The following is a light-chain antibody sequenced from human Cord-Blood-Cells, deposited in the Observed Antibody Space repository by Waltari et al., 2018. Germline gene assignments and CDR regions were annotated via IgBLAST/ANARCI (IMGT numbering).Light chain of an antibody. CDR1: QSVSSN. Sequence: EIVMQQSPATLSVSPGERATLSCRASQSVSSNLDWYQQKPGQAPRLLIYGASTRATGIPARFSGSGSGTEFTLTISSLQSEDFAVYYCQQYNNWPPAFGQGTKVEIK. J-gene: IGKJ1*01. CDR2: GAS. V-gene: IGKV3-15*01. CDR3: QQYNNWPPA.